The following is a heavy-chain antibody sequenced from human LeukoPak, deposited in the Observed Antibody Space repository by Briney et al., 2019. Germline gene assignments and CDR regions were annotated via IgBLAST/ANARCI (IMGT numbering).Heavy chain of an antibody. D-gene: IGHD4-11*01. CDR2: IIPIFGTA. CDR3: ARDYMTTVTTGNWFDP. CDR1: GGTFSSYA. Sequence: SVKVSCKASGGTFSSYAISWVRQAPGQGLEWMGGIIPIFGTANYAQKFQGRVTITVDKSTSTAYMELSSLRSEDTAVYYCARDYMTTVTTGNWFDPWGQGTLVTVSS. J-gene: IGHJ5*02. V-gene: IGHV1-69*06.